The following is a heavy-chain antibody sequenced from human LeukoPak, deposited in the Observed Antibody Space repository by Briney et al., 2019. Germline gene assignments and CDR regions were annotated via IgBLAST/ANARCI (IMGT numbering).Heavy chain of an antibody. CDR3: ASLEMATT. D-gene: IGHD5-24*01. CDR2: ISYDGSNK. Sequence: GGSLKLSCAASGFTFRSYAIHRVRPAPGKGLEWVAVISYDGSNKYYADSVKGRFTISRDNSKNTPYLQMNSLRAEDTAVYYCASLEMATTWGQGTLVTVSS. V-gene: IGHV3-30-3*01. CDR1: GFTFRSYA. J-gene: IGHJ4*02.